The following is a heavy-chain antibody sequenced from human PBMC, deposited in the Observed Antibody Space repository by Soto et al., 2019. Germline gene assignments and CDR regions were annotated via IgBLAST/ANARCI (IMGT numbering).Heavy chain of an antibody. CDR3: ARGLLNGRWYAAE. D-gene: IGHD6-13*01. CDR1: GFTFSNCV. Sequence: EVHLLESGGVLVQPGESLRLSCDTSGFTFSNCVLTWVRQAPGKGLEWVSVITKTGDTDYADSVKGRFTISRDNSKNTVYLQMNSLRAEDTAVYYCARGLLNGRWYAAEWGQGTRVTVSS. J-gene: IGHJ4*02. CDR2: ITKTGDT. V-gene: IGHV3-23*01.